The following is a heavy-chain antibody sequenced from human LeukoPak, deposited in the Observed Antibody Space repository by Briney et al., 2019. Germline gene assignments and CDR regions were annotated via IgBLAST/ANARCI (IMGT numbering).Heavy chain of an antibody. J-gene: IGHJ4*02. CDR1: GFTFSSYA. V-gene: IGHV3-30-3*01. CDR2: ISYDGSNK. D-gene: IGHD6-6*01. CDR3: ATLVPGPFDY. Sequence: GRSLRLSCAASGFTFSSYAMNWVRQAPGKGLEWVAVISYDGSNKYYADSVKGRFTISRDNSKNTLYLQMDSLRAEDTAVYYCATLVPGPFDYWGQGTLVTVSS.